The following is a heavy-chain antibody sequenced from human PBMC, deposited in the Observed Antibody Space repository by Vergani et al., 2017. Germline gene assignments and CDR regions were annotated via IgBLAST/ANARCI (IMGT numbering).Heavy chain of an antibody. CDR2: ISARYPST. D-gene: IGHD3-22*01. Sequence: EVQLLQSGGGVIQPGGSVRLSCAASGFTFSACPMTWVCQPPGKGLGWVSAISARYPSTYYADSVKGRFTIYRDNSKNMQYLQMNSRRAEDTAVYYWARLSYDTTPYLQGGYDCWGQGTLVSVSS. CDR3: ARLSYDTTPYLQGGYDC. J-gene: IGHJ4*02. V-gene: IGHV3-23*01. CDR1: GFTFSACP.